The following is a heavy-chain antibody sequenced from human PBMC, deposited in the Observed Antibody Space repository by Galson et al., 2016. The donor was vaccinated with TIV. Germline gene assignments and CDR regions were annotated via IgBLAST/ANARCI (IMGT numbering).Heavy chain of an antibody. J-gene: IGHJ5*02. CDR3: TRDVRIAVAGLLHWFDP. Sequence: SLRLSCAASGFTFGDYTMSWFRQAPGKGLEWVGFIRSKTYGGTTDYAASVKGRFTISRDDSNSVAFLQMNSLKTEDTAMYYCTRDVRIAVAGLLHWFDPWGQGTLVTVSS. D-gene: IGHD6-19*01. CDR1: GFTFGDYT. V-gene: IGHV3-49*03. CDR2: IRSKTYGGTT.